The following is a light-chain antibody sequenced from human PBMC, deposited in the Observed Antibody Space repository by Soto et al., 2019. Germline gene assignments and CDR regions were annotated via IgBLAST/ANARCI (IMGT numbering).Light chain of an antibody. CDR2: KAS. Sequence: DIQMTQSPSTLSASVGDRVTITCRASQSISSWLAWYQKKPGKAPKLLIYKASGLESGVPSRFSGSGSGTEFTLTISSLQPDDFATYYCQQYITYQWTFGQGTKV. CDR1: QSISSW. CDR3: QQYITYQWT. V-gene: IGKV1-5*03. J-gene: IGKJ1*01.